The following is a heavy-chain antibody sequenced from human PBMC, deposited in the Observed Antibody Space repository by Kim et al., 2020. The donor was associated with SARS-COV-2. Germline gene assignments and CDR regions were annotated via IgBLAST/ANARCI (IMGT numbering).Heavy chain of an antibody. D-gene: IGHD3-10*01. CDR3: ARDHYGSGSYGWFDP. V-gene: IGHV4-39*07. J-gene: IGHJ5*02. CDR1: RGSINSSSFY. CDR2: ILYSGNT. Sequence: SETLSLTCTVSRGSINSSSFYWGWIRQPPGKGLEWIGSILYSGNTYYKPSLKSRVTISVDTSKNQFSLKLSSVTAADTAVYYCARDHYGSGSYGWFDPWG.